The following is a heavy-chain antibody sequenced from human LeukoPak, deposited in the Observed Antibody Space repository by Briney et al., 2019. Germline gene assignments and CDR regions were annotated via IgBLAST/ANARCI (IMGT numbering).Heavy chain of an antibody. Sequence: SETLSLTCTVSGGSISSYYWGWIRQPPGKGLEWIGSIYYSGSTYYNPSLKSRVTISVDTSKNQFSLKLSSVTAADTAVYYCARLGYYGSGTPSWFDPWGQGTLVTVSS. CDR2: IYYSGST. V-gene: IGHV4-39*01. J-gene: IGHJ5*02. CDR3: ARLGYYGSGTPSWFDP. CDR1: GGSISSYY. D-gene: IGHD3-10*01.